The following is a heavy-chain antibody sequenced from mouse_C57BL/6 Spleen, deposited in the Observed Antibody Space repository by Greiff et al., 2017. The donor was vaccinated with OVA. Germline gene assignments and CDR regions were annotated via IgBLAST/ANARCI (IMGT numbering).Heavy chain of an antibody. CDR2: IWGVGST. J-gene: IGHJ1*03. D-gene: IGHD2-1*01. Sequence: VQLQESGPGLVAPSQSLSITCTVSGFSLTSYGVDWVRQSPGKGLEWLGVIWGVGSTNYNSALKSRLSISKDNSKSQVVLKMNSLQTDDTAMYYCARDYGNQGYFDVWGTGTTVTVSS. V-gene: IGHV2-6*01. CDR3: ARDYGNQGYFDV. CDR1: GFSLTSYG.